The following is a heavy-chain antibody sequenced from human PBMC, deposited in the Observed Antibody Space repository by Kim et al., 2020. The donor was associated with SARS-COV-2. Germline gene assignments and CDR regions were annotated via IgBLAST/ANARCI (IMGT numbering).Heavy chain of an antibody. CDR2: IIPILGIA. CDR1: GGTFSSYA. CDR3: ARLVLEHLEYYYYYGMDV. Sequence: SVKVSCKASGGTFSSYAISWVRQAPGQGLEWMGRIIPILGIANYAQKFQGRVTITADKSTSTAYMELSSLRSEDTAVYYCARLVLEHLEYYYYYGMDVWGQGTTVTVSS. J-gene: IGHJ6*02. V-gene: IGHV1-69*04.